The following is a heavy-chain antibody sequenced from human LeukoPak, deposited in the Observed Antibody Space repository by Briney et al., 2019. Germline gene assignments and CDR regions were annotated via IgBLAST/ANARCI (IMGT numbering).Heavy chain of an antibody. J-gene: IGHJ5*02. Sequence: SETLSLTCTVSNGSISSDTYFWSWIRQPAGKGLEWIGRMSSSGIITYSPSLKSRITISIDTSRNQFSMNLNSVTAADTAVYYCAKGAGPPWFDPWGQGTLVTVSS. CDR1: NGSISSDTYF. V-gene: IGHV4-61*02. CDR2: MSSSGII. D-gene: IGHD6-19*01. CDR3: AKGAGPPWFDP.